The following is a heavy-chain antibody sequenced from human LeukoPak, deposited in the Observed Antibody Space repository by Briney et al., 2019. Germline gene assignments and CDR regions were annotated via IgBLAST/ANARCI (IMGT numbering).Heavy chain of an antibody. CDR1: GGSFSGYY. J-gene: IGHJ4*02. D-gene: IGHD2-21*02. Sequence: SETLSLTCAVYGGSFSGYYWSWIRQPPGKGLEWIGEINHSGSTNYNPSLKSRVTISVDTSKNQFSLKLSSVTAADTAVYYCARAKGGLAYCGGDCYGLDYWGQGTLVTVSS. CDR2: INHSGST. V-gene: IGHV4-34*01. CDR3: ARAKGGLAYCGGDCYGLDY.